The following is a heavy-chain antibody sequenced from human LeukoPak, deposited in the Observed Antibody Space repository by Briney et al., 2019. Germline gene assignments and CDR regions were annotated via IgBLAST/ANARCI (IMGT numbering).Heavy chain of an antibody. CDR3: AREYSGSYGLGYFDY. V-gene: IGHV4-31*03. CDR2: IYYSGST. D-gene: IGHD1-26*01. J-gene: IGHJ4*02. Sequence: SQTLSLTCTVSGGSISSGGYYWSWIRQHPGKGLEWIGYIYYSGSTYYNPSLKSRVTISVDTSKNHSSLKLSSVTAADTAVYYCAREYSGSYGLGYFDYWGQGTLVTVSS. CDR1: GGSISSGGYY.